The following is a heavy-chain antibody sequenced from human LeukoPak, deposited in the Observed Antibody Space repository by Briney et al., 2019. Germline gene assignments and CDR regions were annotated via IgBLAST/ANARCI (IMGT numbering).Heavy chain of an antibody. Sequence: PSETPSLTCTVSGGFISSSSYYWGWLRQPPGKGLEWFGTIYYSGTTYYNPSLESRVTISVDTSKNQFSLKLTTVTAADTAVYYCARHKMGTTRLYYFDYWGQGTLVTVSS. CDR3: ARHKMGTTRLYYFDY. J-gene: IGHJ4*03. CDR1: GGFISSSSYY. V-gene: IGHV4-39*01. D-gene: IGHD2-15*01. CDR2: IYYSGTT.